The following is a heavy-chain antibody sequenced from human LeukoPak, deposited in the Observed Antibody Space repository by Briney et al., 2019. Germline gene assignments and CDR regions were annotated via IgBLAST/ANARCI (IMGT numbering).Heavy chain of an antibody. J-gene: IGHJ6*04. V-gene: IGHV3-48*01. D-gene: IGHD3-10*02. CDR1: GFTFSSYS. CDR3: AELGITMIGGV. CDR2: ISSSSSTI. Sequence: GGSLRLSCAASGFTFSSYSMNWVRQAPGKGLEWVSYISSSSSTINYADSVKGRFTISRDNAKNSLYLQMNSLRAGDTAVYYCAELGITMIGGVWGKGTTVTISS.